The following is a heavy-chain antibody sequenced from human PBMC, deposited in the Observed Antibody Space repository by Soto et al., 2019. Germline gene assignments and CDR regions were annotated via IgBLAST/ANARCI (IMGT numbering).Heavy chain of an antibody. D-gene: IGHD3-3*01. CDR3: ARHSITIFGVVIKRAMDV. Sequence: SETLSLTCTVSGGSISSSSYYWGWIRQPPGKGLEWIGSIYYSGSTYYNPSLKSRVTISVDTSKNQFSPKLSSVTAADTAVYYCARHSITIFGVVIKRAMDVWGKGTTVTVSS. CDR2: IYYSGST. V-gene: IGHV4-39*01. CDR1: GGSISSSSYY. J-gene: IGHJ6*03.